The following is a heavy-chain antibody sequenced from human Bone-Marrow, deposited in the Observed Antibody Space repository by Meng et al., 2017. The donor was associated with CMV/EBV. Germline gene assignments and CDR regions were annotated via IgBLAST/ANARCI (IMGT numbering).Heavy chain of an antibody. CDR2: IIPIFGTA. J-gene: IGHJ4*02. V-gene: IGHV1-69*05. D-gene: IGHD1-7*01. CDR1: GGTFSSYA. Sequence: SVKVSCKASGGTFSSYAISWVRQAPGQGLEWMGGIIPIFGTANYAQKFQGRVTITTDESTSTAYMELSSLRSEDTAVYDCNYEERGGGYYFDYWGQGTLVTVSS. CDR3: NYEERGGGYYFDY.